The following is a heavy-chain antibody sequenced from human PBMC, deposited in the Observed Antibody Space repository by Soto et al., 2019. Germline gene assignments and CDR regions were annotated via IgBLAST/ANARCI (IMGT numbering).Heavy chain of an antibody. CDR3: VRGGSNYSS. CDR1: GFTFSDSW. J-gene: IGHJ5*02. CDR2: IKPDESEK. Sequence: EVQLVESGGGLVQPGGSLRLSCTASGFTFSDSWMTWVRQAPGKGLEWVARIKPDESEKKYADSVKGRFSIPRDNAKNSMYLQMDSLRGEDKAVYYCVRGGSNYSSWGQLTLVTVSS. V-gene: IGHV3-7*01. D-gene: IGHD4-4*01.